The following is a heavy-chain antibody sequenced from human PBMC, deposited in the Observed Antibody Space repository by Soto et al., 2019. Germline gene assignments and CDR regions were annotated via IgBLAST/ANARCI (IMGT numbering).Heavy chain of an antibody. Sequence: QVQLVESGGGVVQPGRSLRLSCAASGFTFSSYGMHWVRQAPGKGLEWVAVISSDGSNKYYADSVKGRFTISRDNSKNTLFLQMNSMSEEDTAVYYCVGGYYFGDYWGQGTLVTVSS. CDR3: VGGYYFGDY. CDR2: ISSDGSNK. CDR1: GFTFSSYG. V-gene: IGHV3-30*03. J-gene: IGHJ4*02. D-gene: IGHD3-10*01.